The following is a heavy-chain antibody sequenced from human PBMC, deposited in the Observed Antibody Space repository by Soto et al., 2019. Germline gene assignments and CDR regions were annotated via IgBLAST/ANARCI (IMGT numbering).Heavy chain of an antibody. CDR2: IYYSGST. J-gene: IGHJ6*01. CDR1: GCSISSYY. Sequence: ETVSVTFTVSGCSISSYYWSWIRQPPGKGLEWIGYIYYSGSTNYNPSLKSRVTISVDTSKNQFSLKLSSVTAADTAVYYCARGYKHGMDVWGQGTTVTVSS. V-gene: IGHV4-59*01. D-gene: IGHD5-12*01. CDR3: ARGYKHGMDV.